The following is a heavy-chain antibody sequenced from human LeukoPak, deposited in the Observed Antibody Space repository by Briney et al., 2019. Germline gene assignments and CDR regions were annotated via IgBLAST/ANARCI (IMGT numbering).Heavy chain of an antibody. V-gene: IGHV1-2*02. Sequence: VSVKVSCKASGYTFSGYYMHWGRRAPGQGLEWMGWINPNSGGTNYAQKFQGRVTMTRDTSISTAYMELSRLRSEDTAVYYCTTDYGGNSIRIGYWGQGTLVTVSS. D-gene: IGHD4-23*01. CDR2: INPNSGGT. CDR3: TTDYGGNSIRIGY. CDR1: GYTFSGYY. J-gene: IGHJ4*02.